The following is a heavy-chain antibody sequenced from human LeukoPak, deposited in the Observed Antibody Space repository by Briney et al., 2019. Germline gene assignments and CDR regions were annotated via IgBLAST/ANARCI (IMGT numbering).Heavy chain of an antibody. Sequence: SGPTLVKPTQTLTLTCTFSGFSLSTSGVGVGWIRQPPGKALEWLTLIYWDDDKRYSPSLKSRLTITKDTSNNQVVLTMTNMDPVDTATYYCAHSPELLIAAFFDYWGQGTLVTVSS. CDR2: IYWDDDK. J-gene: IGHJ4*02. D-gene: IGHD6-13*01. CDR3: AHSPELLIAAFFDY. CDR1: GFSLSTSGVG. V-gene: IGHV2-5*02.